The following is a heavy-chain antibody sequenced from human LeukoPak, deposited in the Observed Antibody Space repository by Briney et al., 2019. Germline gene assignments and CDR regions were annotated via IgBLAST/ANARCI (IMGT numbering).Heavy chain of an antibody. CDR3: ARGGWRYFLYYGMDV. Sequence: SETLSLTCAVYGGSFSGYYWSWIRQPPGKGLEWIGEINHSGSTNYNLSLKSRVSISVDTSKNQFSLKLSSVTAADTAVYYCARGGWRYFLYYGMDVWGQGTTVTVSS. J-gene: IGHJ6*02. CDR1: GGSFSGYY. CDR2: INHSGST. V-gene: IGHV4-34*01. D-gene: IGHD3-9*01.